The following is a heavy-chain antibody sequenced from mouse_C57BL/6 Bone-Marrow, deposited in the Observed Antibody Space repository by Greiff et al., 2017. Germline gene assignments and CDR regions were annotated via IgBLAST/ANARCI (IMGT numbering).Heavy chain of an antibody. CDR3: TRSDYGSSYGARDD. CDR1: GYTFTDYE. Sequence: VKLMESGAELVRPGASVTLSCKASGYTFTDYEMHWVKQTPVHGLEWIGAIDPETGGTAYNQKFKGKAILTADKSSSTAYMELRSLTSEYSAVYYCTRSDYGSSYGARDDWGPGTTLTVSS. J-gene: IGHJ2*01. V-gene: IGHV1-15*01. CDR2: IDPETGGT. D-gene: IGHD1-1*01.